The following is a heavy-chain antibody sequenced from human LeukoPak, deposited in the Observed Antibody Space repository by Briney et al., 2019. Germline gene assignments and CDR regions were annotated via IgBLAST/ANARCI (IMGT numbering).Heavy chain of an antibody. CDR2: ISYDGSNK. Sequence: GGSLRLSCAASGFTFSRYAMDWVRQAPGKGLEWVAVISYDGSNKDYVDSVKGRFTISRDNSKNTVYLQMNSLRAEDTAVYYCARDGSYYGGNPAYFDYWGQGTLVTVSS. CDR3: ARDGSYYGGNPAYFDY. V-gene: IGHV3-30-3*01. J-gene: IGHJ4*02. CDR1: GFTFSRYA. D-gene: IGHD4-23*01.